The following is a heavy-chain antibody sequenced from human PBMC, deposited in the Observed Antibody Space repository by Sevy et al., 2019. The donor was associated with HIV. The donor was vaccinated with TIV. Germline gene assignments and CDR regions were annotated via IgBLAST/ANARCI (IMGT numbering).Heavy chain of an antibody. Sequence: ASVKVSCKVSGYTLTEVSMHWVRHCPGKGLEWMGRFDPEDGETIYAQKFQGRITMTEDTSTDTAYMELGSLRSEDTAVYHCATAQEYYSDSSGYLDYWGQGTLVTVSS. CDR2: FDPEDGET. V-gene: IGHV1-24*01. D-gene: IGHD3-22*01. CDR1: GYTLTEVS. J-gene: IGHJ4*02. CDR3: ATAQEYYSDSSGYLDY.